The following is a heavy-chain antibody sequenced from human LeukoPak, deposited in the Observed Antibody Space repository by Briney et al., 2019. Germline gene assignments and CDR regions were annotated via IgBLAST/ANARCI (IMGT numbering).Heavy chain of an antibody. CDR3: AKASYSGYDRGWFDP. J-gene: IGHJ5*02. V-gene: IGHV3-9*01. D-gene: IGHD5-12*01. CDR2: ISWNSGSI. Sequence: GGSLRLSCAASGFTYDDYAMHWVRQAPGKGLEWVSGISWNSGSIGYADSVKGRFTISRDNAKNSLYLKMNSLRAEDTALYYCAKASYSGYDRGWFDPWGQGTLVTVSS. CDR1: GFTYDDYA.